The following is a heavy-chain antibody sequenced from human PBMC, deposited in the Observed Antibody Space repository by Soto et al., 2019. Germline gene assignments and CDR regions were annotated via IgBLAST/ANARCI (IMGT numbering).Heavy chain of an antibody. D-gene: IGHD4-4*01. Sequence: LGESMKISSKGSGYSCTSYWIGWVRQIPGKGLEWMGIIYPGDSDTRYSPSFQGQVTISADKSISTAYLQWSSLKASDTAMYYCARGPVWATVTSELFDYWGQGTLVTVSS. CDR1: GYSCTSYW. CDR2: IYPGDSDT. J-gene: IGHJ4*02. CDR3: ARGPVWATVTSELFDY. V-gene: IGHV5-51*01.